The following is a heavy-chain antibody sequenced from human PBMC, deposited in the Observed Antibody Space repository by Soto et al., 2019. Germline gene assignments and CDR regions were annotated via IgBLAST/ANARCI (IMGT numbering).Heavy chain of an antibody. V-gene: IGHV3-23*01. CDR1: GFTFSSYA. CDR2: ISGSGGST. J-gene: IGHJ5*01. D-gene: IGHD1-1*01. Sequence: EVQLLESGGGLVQPGGSLRLSCAASGFTFSSYAMSWVRQAPGKGLEWVSAISGSGGSTYYADSVKGRFTISRDNSKNTLYLQMNSRSAEDTAVYYCANEIVNWNVRNLEWFDSWGQGTLVTVSS. CDR3: ANEIVNWNVRNLEWFDS.